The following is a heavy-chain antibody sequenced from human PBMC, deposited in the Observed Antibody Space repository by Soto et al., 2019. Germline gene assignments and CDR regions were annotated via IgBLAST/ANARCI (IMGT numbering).Heavy chain of an antibody. D-gene: IGHD6-6*01. CDR2: IHYSGVT. J-gene: IGHJ6*02. V-gene: IGHV4-59*01. Sequence: SETLSLTCSVSGGSIRTYYWNWIRQPPGGGLEWIAYIHYSGVTNYSPSLRGRVSISIDRSNNEFSLKVSSVTAADAAVYYCARDRAEGSSSTPAGGMDVWGPGTTVTVSS. CDR3: ARDRAEGSSSTPAGGMDV. CDR1: GGSIRTYY.